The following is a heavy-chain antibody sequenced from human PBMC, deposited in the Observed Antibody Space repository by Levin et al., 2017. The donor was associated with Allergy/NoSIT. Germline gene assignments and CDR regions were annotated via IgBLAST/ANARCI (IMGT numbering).Heavy chain of an antibody. J-gene: IGHJ4*02. Sequence: GESLKISCAASGFTFSSYGMHWVRQAPGKGLEWVAVISYDGSNKYYADSVKGRFTISRDNSKNTLYLQMNSLRAEDTAVYYCANWVQYGASPGSYWGQGTLVTVSS. D-gene: IGHD3-10*01. V-gene: IGHV3-30*18. CDR3: ANWVQYGASPGSY. CDR2: ISYDGSNK. CDR1: GFTFSSYG.